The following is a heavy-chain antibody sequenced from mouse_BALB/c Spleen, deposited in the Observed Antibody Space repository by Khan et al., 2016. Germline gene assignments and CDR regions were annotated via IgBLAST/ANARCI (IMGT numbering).Heavy chain of an antibody. CDR2: ISTGVNT. CDR1: GFTFRNYA. Sequence: EVELVESGGGLVKPGESLKLSCAASGFTFRNYAMSWVRQPPQKRLEWVASISTGVNTYSADSVKGRFTISRDNARNILYLQMSNLRSEDTAMFYCTREDYGNYGDYFDYWGRGTSLTVSS. J-gene: IGHJ2*03. CDR3: TREDYGNYGDYFDY. V-gene: IGHV5-6-5*01. D-gene: IGHD2-1*01.